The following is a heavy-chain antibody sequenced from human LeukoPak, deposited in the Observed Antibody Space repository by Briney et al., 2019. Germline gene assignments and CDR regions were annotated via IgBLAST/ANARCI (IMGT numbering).Heavy chain of an antibody. CDR3: ARNIQRYCSGGSCYSNWYFDL. CDR2: IYPGDSDT. D-gene: IGHD2-15*01. Sequence: GEPLKISCKGSEYSFTSHWIGWVRQIPGKGLEWMGVIYPGDSDTRYSPSFQGQVTISADKSISTAYLQWNSLKDSDTAMYYCARNIQRYCSGGSCYSNWYFDLWGRGTLVTVSS. V-gene: IGHV5-51*01. J-gene: IGHJ2*01. CDR1: EYSFTSHW.